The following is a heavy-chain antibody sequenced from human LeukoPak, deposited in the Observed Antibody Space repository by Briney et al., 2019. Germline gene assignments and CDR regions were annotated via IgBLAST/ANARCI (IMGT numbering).Heavy chain of an antibody. CDR2: MSADGVNT. J-gene: IGHJ4*02. CDR1: GFTFSNYA. Sequence: GGSLRLSCATSGFTFSNYAMSWVRQAPGKGLEWVSAMSADGVNTYYTDSVKGRFTVSRDNSKSTLYLQMNSLRAEDTAVYFCAKDRYYDFWSGYYLGDYWGQGALVTVSS. CDR3: AKDRYYDFWSGYYLGDY. V-gene: IGHV3-23*01. D-gene: IGHD3-3*01.